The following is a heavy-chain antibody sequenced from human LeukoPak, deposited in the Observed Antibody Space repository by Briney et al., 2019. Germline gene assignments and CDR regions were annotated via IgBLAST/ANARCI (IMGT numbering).Heavy chain of an antibody. Sequence: ASVKVPCKASGYTFTGYYMHWVRQAPGQGLEWMGWINPNSGGTNYAQKFQGRVTMTRDTSISTAYMELSRLRSDDTAVYFCARPRIESGGYYYGHWGQGTLVTVSS. D-gene: IGHD3-22*01. CDR3: ARPRIESGGYYYGH. J-gene: IGHJ4*02. V-gene: IGHV1-2*02. CDR1: GYTFTGYY. CDR2: INPNSGGT.